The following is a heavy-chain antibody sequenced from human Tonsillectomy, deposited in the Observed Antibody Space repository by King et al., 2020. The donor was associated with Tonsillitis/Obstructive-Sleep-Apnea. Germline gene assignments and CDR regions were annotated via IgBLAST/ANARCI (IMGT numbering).Heavy chain of an antibody. D-gene: IGHD6-13*01. CDR1: GFTFSSYG. CDR2: IWYDGSNT. CDR3: ARGGLAAAGAKVLGYYYMDV. Sequence: VQLVESGGGVVQPGGSLKLSCAASGFTFSSYGMHWVRQAPGKGLEWVAVIWYDGSNTYCSDSVKGRFTISRDNSKNTLYLQMNSLRAEDTAVYYCARGGLAAAGAKVLGYYYMDVWGKGTTVTVSS. V-gene: IGHV3-33*01. J-gene: IGHJ6*03.